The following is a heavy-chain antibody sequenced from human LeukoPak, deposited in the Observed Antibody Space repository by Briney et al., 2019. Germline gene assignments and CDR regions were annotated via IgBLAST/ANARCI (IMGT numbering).Heavy chain of an antibody. CDR1: GGTFSSYA. J-gene: IGHJ4*02. Sequence: SVKVSCKASGGTFSSYAISWVRQAPGQGLEWMGRIIPILGIANYAQKFQGRVTITADKSTSTAYMELSSLRSEDTAVYYCARERGTAMVELYYFDYWGQGTLVTVSS. CDR2: IIPILGIA. V-gene: IGHV1-69*04. CDR3: ARERGTAMVELYYFDY. D-gene: IGHD5-18*01.